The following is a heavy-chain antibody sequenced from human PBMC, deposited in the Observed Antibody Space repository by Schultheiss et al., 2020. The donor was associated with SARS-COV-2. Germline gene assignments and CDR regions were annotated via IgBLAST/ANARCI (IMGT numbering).Heavy chain of an antibody. J-gene: IGHJ6*02. CDR3: ARHRGYSYGGDYYYYGMDV. CDR2: IYYSGST. CDR1: GGSINSYY. D-gene: IGHD5-18*01. V-gene: IGHV4-59*08. Sequence: SETLSLTCTVSGGSINSYYWSWIRQPPGKGLEWIGYIYYSGSTNYNPSLKSRVTISVDTSKNQFSLKLSSVTAADTAVYYCARHRGYSYGGDYYYYGMDVWGQGTTVTVSS.